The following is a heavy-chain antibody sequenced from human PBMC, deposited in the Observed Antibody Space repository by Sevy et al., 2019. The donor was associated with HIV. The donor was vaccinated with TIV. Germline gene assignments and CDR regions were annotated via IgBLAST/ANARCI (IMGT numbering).Heavy chain of an antibody. CDR2: ISSSGSTI. V-gene: IGHV3-48*03. CDR1: GFTFSSYE. CDR3: ARESSEVRGIFAVVIGNFDY. J-gene: IGHJ4*02. D-gene: IGHD3-3*01. Sequence: GGSLRLSCAASGFTFSSYEMNWVRQAPGKGLEWVSYISSSGSTIYYADSVKGRFTISRDNAKNSLYLQMNSLRAEDTAVYYCARESSEVRGIFAVVIGNFDYWGQGTLVTVSS.